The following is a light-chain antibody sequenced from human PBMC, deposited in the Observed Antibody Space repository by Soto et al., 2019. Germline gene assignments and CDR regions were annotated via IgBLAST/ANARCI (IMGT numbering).Light chain of an antibody. J-gene: IGLJ1*01. V-gene: IGLV2-14*01. CDR1: SKDVGAYNF. CDR2: DVS. Sequence: SSLTQPASLSGSPGQSITISCPGTSKDVGAYNFVSWYQQHPGKAPKLMNYDVSNRPSGVSSRFSGSKSGNTASLTISGLQAEDEADYYCSSYTSSSTPYVFGTGTKVTVL. CDR3: SSYTSSSTPYV.